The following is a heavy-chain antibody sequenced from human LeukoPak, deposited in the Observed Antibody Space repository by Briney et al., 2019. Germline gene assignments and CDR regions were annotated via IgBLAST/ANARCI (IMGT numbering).Heavy chain of an antibody. J-gene: IGHJ5*02. V-gene: IGHV3-48*02. Sequence: GGSLRLSCAASGFTFSNYSMNWVRQAPGKGLEWVSYISRSSSTMYYADSVKGRFTISGDNAKNSLYLQMNSLRDEDTAVYYCAKSQYCSSTSCYGPFDPWGQGTLVTVSS. D-gene: IGHD2-2*01. CDR3: AKSQYCSSTSCYGPFDP. CDR1: GFTFSNYS. CDR2: ISRSSSTM.